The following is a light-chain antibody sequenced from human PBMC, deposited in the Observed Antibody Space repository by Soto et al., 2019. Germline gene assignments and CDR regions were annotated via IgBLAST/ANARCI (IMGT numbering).Light chain of an antibody. CDR1: QDITND. J-gene: IGKJ4*01. CDR2: EAS. Sequence: DIQMTQSPSSLSAFVGDRVTITCQASQDITNDLNWYQQKPGEAPKVLIYEASNLETGVPSRFRGSGSGTDFTFTISSLQPEDIATYFCQQYDNVPLTFGGGTKVELK. V-gene: IGKV1-33*01. CDR3: QQYDNVPLT.